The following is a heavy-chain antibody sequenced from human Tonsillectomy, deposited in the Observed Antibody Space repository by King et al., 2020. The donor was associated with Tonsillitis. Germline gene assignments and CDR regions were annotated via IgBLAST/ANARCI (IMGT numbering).Heavy chain of an antibody. J-gene: IGHJ3*02. CDR1: GYSFTSYW. D-gene: IGHD4-17*01. Sequence: QLVQSGAEVKKPGESLKISCKGSGYSFTSYWIGWGRQMPGKGLECMGIIYPGDSDTRYSPSFQGQGTISAAKSISTAYLQWSSLKASDTALYYCARPTTVTTMTHAFDIWGQGTMVTVSS. CDR3: ARPTTVTTMTHAFDI. V-gene: IGHV5-51*03. CDR2: IYPGDSDT.